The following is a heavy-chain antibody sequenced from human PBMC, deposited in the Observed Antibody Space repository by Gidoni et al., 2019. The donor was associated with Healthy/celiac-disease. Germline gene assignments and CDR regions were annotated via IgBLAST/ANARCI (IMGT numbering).Heavy chain of an antibody. CDR3: ASAPSSIAARPWTPSGAFDI. D-gene: IGHD6-6*01. J-gene: IGHJ3*02. CDR2: SYYSGST. V-gene: IGHV4-39*01. Sequence: CNGQPPGRGLEGIGSSYYSGSTNYNPSLKSRVTISVDTSKNQFSLKLSSVTAADTAVYYCASAPSSIAARPWTPSGAFDIWGQGTMVTVSS.